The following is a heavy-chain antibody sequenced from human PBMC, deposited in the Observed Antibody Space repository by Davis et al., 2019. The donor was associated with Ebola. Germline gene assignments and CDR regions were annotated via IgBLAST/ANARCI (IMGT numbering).Heavy chain of an antibody. D-gene: IGHD1-1*01. CDR1: GFTFTSYA. CDR2: ISTSGGST. J-gene: IGHJ4*02. Sequence: GESLKISCAASGFTFTSYAMSWVRQAPGKGLEWVSAISTSGGSTYYADSVKGRFTISRDNSKNTLYLQMKSLRAEDTAVYYCAKGPETGRFEYWGQGTLVTVSA. CDR3: AKGPETGRFEY. V-gene: IGHV3-23*01.